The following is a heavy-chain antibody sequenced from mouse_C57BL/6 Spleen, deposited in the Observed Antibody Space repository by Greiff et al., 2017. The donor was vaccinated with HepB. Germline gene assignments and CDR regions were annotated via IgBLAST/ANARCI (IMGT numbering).Heavy chain of an antibody. J-gene: IGHJ4*01. D-gene: IGHD1-1*01. Sequence: QVQLQQSGAELARPGASVKLSCKASGYTFTSYGISWVKQRTGQGLEWIGEIYPRSGNTYYNEKFKGKATLTADKSSSTAYMELRSLTSEDSAVYFCARDGITTVGYAMDYWGQGTSVTVSS. CDR3: ARDGITTVGYAMDY. CDR2: IYPRSGNT. V-gene: IGHV1-81*01. CDR1: GYTFTSYG.